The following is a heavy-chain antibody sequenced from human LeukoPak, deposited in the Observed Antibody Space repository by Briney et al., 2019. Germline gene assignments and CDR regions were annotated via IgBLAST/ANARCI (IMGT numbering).Heavy chain of an antibody. CDR3: AREDLAYCGGDCYPYFDY. V-gene: IGHV3-33*01. J-gene: IGHJ4*02. CDR2: IWYDGSNK. D-gene: IGHD2-21*02. Sequence: PGRSLRLSCAASGFTFSSYGMHWVRQAPGKGLEWVAVIWYDGSNKYYADSVKGRFTISRDNSKNTLYLQMKSLRAEDTAVYYCAREDLAYCGGDCYPYFDYWGQGTLVTVSS. CDR1: GFTFSSYG.